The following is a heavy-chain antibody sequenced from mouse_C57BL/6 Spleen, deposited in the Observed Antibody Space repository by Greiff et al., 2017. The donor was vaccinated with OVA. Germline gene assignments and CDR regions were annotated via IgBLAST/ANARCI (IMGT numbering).Heavy chain of an antibody. Sequence: QVQLQQPGAELVKPGASVKMSCKASGYTFTSYWITWVKQRPGQGLEWIGDIYPGSGSTNYNEKFKSKATLTVDTSSSTAYMQLNSLTSEDSAVYYCATKPDGSGYNFGYWGQGTTLTVSS. D-gene: IGHD3-2*02. CDR2: IYPGSGST. V-gene: IGHV1-55*01. J-gene: IGHJ2*01. CDR3: ATKPDGSGYNFGY. CDR1: GYTFTSYW.